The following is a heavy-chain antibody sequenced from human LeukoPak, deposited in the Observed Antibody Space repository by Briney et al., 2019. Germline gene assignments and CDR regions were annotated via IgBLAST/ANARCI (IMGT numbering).Heavy chain of an antibody. J-gene: IGHJ4*02. CDR3: ARGVFVVVPASDY. CDR1: GYTFTSYV. Sequence: GASVKVSCKASGYTFTSYVMHWVRQAPGQRLEWMGRINAGNGNTKYSQEFQGRVTITRDTSASTAYMELSSLRSEDMAVYYCARGVFVVVPASDYWGQGTLVTVSS. D-gene: IGHD2-2*01. CDR2: INAGNGNT. V-gene: IGHV1-3*03.